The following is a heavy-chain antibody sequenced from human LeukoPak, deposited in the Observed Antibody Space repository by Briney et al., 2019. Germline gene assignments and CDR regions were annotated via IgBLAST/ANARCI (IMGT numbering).Heavy chain of an antibody. J-gene: IGHJ4*02. CDR2: IKSKTDGGTT. CDR1: GFTFSNAW. CDR3: TTVWFGASSFGY. V-gene: IGHV3-15*01. Sequence: GGSLRLSCAASGFTFSNAWMSWVRPAPGKGLEWVGRIKSKTDGGTTDYAAPVKGRLIISRDDSKNTLYLQMNSLKTEDTAVFYCTTVWFGASSFGYWGQGTLVTVSS. D-gene: IGHD3-10*01.